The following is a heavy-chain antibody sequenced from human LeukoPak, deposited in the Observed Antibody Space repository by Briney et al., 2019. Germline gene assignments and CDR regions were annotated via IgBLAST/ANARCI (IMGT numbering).Heavy chain of an antibody. CDR1: GYTFTSYG. V-gene: IGHV1-18*01. CDR3: ARDSVLYCSSTSCYDLYSRAANYYYGMDV. D-gene: IGHD2-2*01. CDR2: ISAYNGNT. J-gene: IGHJ6*02. Sequence: ASVKVSCKASGYTFTSYGISWVRQAPGQGLEWMGWISAYNGNTNYAQKLQGRVTMTTDTSTSTAYMELRSLRSDDTAVYYCARDSVLYCSSTSCYDLYSRAANYYYGMDVWGQGTTVTVSS.